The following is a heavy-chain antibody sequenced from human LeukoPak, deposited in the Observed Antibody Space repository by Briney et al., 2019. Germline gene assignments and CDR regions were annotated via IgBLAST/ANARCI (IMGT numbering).Heavy chain of an antibody. D-gene: IGHD3-10*01. Sequence: PSETLSLTCTVSGGSISSYYWSWIRQPAGKGLEWIGRIYTSGSTNYDPSLKSRVTISVGKSKNQFSLKLSSVTAADTAVYYCARVNYGSGSYYTRRYYYMDVWGKGTTVTVS. CDR3: ARVNYGSGSYYTRRYYYMDV. V-gene: IGHV4-4*07. J-gene: IGHJ6*03. CDR1: GGSISSYY. CDR2: IYTSGST.